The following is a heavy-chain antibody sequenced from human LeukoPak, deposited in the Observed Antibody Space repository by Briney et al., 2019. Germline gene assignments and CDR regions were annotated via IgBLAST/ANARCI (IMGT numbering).Heavy chain of an antibody. CDR3: ARLRETSGADY. Sequence: ASETLSLTCIVSGGSIRSYYWSWIRQPPGKGLEWIGYIYYTGSTNYHPSLKSRVTISVDTSKNQFSLKLSSVTAADTAVYYCARLRETSGADYWGQGTLVTVSS. CDR2: IYYTGST. D-gene: IGHD2-15*01. V-gene: IGHV4-59*01. CDR1: GGSIRSYY. J-gene: IGHJ4*02.